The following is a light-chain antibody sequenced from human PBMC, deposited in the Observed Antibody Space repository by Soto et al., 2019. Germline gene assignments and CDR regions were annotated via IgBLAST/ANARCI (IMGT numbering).Light chain of an antibody. J-gene: IGLJ2*01. CDR2: GTS. Sequence: QSALTQPPSVSGAPGQRVTISCTGSSSNIGAGYDVHWYQQLPRTVPKLLTYGTSNRPSGVPDRFSGSKSGTSASLAITGLQAEDEADYYCQSYDSSLSGVVFGGGTKLTVL. CDR1: SSNIGAGYD. V-gene: IGLV1-40*01. CDR3: QSYDSSLSGVV.